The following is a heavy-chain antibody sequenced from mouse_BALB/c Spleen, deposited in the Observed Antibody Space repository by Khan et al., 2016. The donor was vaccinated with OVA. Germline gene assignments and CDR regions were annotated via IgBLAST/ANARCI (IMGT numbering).Heavy chain of an antibody. V-gene: IGHV10-3*03. CDR3: ARENYDVSSYDYYSMDY. Sequence: EVQLQESGGGLVQPKGSLKLSCAASGFTFNTYAMHWVCQIPGKGLQWVARIRSKSKNYATYYADSVKDRFTISRDDSQSMFYLQMNNLKAEGTGIDDWARENYDVSSYDYYSMDYWGQGTSVTGSS. J-gene: IGHJ4*01. D-gene: IGHD1-1*01. CDR1: GFTFNTYA. CDR2: IRSKSKNYAT.